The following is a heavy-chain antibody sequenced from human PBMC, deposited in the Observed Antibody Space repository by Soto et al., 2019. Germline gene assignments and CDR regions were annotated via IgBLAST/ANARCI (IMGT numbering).Heavy chain of an antibody. J-gene: IGHJ4*02. CDR2: IKQDGSEK. CDR3: ARDFRGVDPNYFDY. V-gene: IGHV3-7*05. D-gene: IGHD3-10*01. CDR1: GFTFSSYW. Sequence: EVQLVESGGGLVQPGGSLRLSCAASGFTFSSYWMSWVRQAPGKGLEWVANIKQDGSEKYYVDSVKGRFTISRDNAKNSLYLQMNSLRAEDTAVYYCARDFRGVDPNYFDYWGQGTLVTVSS.